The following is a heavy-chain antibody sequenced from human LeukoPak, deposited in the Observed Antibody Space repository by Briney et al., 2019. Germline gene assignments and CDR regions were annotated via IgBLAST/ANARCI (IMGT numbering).Heavy chain of an antibody. D-gene: IGHD3-22*01. V-gene: IGHV1-69*05. J-gene: IGHJ5*02. CDR3: ARARSPSSGYLLRDHNWFDP. CDR2: IIPIFGTA. Sequence: ASVRVSCKASGGTFSSYAISWVRQAPGQGLEWMGGIIPIFGTANYAQKVQGRVTITTDESTTTAYMELGSLRSEDTAVYYCARARSPSSGYLLRDHNWFDPWGQGTLVTVSS. CDR1: GGTFSSYA.